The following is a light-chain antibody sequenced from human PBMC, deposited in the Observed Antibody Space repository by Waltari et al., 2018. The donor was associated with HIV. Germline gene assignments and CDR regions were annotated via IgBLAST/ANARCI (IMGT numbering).Light chain of an antibody. V-gene: IGLV3-21*02. CDR2: DDR. J-gene: IGLJ2*01. Sequence: SYVLTQPPSVSVAPGQTARMTCGGNNIGSKRLHWYQQKPGQAPVLVVYDDRDRPSGIPERFSGSNFGNTATLTITRVEAGDEADYYCQVWESSTDDHQVVLGGGTKLTVL. CDR3: QVWESSTDDHQVV. CDR1: NIGSKR.